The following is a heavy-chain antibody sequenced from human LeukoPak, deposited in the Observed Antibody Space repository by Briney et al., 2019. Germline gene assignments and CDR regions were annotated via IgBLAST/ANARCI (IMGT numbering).Heavy chain of an antibody. J-gene: IGHJ4*02. CDR3: ARARYDSSGYYYDY. D-gene: IGHD3-22*01. CDR1: VGTFSSYA. V-gene: IGHV1-69*05. Sequence: SVKVSCKASVGTFSSYAISWVRQAPGQGLEWMGGIIPIFGTANHAQKFQGRVTITTDESTSTAYMELSSLRSEETAVYYCARARYDSSGYYYDYWGQGTLVTVSS. CDR2: IIPIFGTA.